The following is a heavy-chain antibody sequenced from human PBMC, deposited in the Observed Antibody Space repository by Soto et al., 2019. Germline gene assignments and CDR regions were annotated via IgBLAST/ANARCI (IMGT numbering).Heavy chain of an antibody. CDR3: ARDEAAVNYYYGMDC. D-gene: IGHD6-13*01. Sequence: ASVKVSCKASGYTFTGYYMHWVRQAPGQGLEWMGWINPNSGGTNYAQKFQGWVTMTRDTSISTAYMELSRLRSDDTAVYYCARDEAAVNYYYGMDCWGQGSTVTGS. CDR2: INPNSGGT. V-gene: IGHV1-2*04. J-gene: IGHJ6*02. CDR1: GYTFTGYY.